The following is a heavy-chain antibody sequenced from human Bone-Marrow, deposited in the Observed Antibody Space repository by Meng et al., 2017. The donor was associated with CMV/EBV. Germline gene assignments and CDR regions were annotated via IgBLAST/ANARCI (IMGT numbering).Heavy chain of an antibody. Sequence: GESLKISCAASGFTFSNAWMSWIRQAPGKGLEWVSYISSSGSTIYYADSVKGRFTISRDNAKNSLYLQMNSLRAEDTAVYYCARDAGYCSSTSRSCAHYGMDVRGQGTTVTVSS. CDR2: ISSSGSTI. J-gene: IGHJ6*02. CDR3: ARDAGYCSSTSRSCAHYGMDV. V-gene: IGHV3-11*01. CDR1: GFTFSNAW. D-gene: IGHD2-2*01.